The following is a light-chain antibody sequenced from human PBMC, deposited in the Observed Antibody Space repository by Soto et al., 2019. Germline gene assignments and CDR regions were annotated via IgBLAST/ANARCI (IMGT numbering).Light chain of an antibody. CDR1: QSVSSN. CDR2: VAS. Sequence: EIVRTQSPATLSVSPGERATLSCRASQSVSSNLAWYQQKPGQTPKLLIYVASTRATGIPGRFSGSGSGTEFTLTISSLQSEDFAVYYCQQYNVWPLTFGGGTKVEFK. CDR3: QQYNVWPLT. V-gene: IGKV3-15*01. J-gene: IGKJ4*01.